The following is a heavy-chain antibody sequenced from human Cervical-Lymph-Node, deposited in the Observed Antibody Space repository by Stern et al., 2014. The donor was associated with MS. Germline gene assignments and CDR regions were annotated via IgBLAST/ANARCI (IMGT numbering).Heavy chain of an antibody. D-gene: IGHD3/OR15-3a*01. J-gene: IGHJ4*02. CDR1: GFRFNESA. CDR3: AKFTDWSFSDF. V-gene: IGHV3-48*02. Sequence: EVQLVESGGGLVQPGGSQRLSCAASGFRFNESAMHWVRQAPGKGLEWISFISPSSTLIYYADSVKGRFTIARDNAKNSLYLQMNSLRDEDTATYYCAKFTDWSFSDFWGQGTVVTVSS. CDR2: ISPSSTLI.